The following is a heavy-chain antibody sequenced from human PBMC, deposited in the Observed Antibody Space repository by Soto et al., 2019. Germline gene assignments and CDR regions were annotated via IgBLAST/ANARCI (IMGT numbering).Heavy chain of an antibody. CDR1: GASIRSTDYY. V-gene: IGHV4-61*08. CDR2: IYYSGST. J-gene: IGHJ3*02. D-gene: IGHD3-22*01. Sequence: SETLSLTCTVSGASIRSTDYYWSWIRQAPGKGLEWIGYIYYSGSTNYNPSLKSRVTISVDTSKNQFSLKLSSVTAADTAVYYCARDYYDSSGYWGPGAFDIWGQGTMVTVSS. CDR3: ARDYYDSSGYWGPGAFDI.